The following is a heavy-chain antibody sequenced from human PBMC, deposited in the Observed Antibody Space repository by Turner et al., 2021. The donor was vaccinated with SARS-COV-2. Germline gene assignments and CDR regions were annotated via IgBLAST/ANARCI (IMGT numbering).Heavy chain of an antibody. Sequence: QLQLQETGPGLVKPSGTLSLTCTISGGAISSSSYYWGWNRQPPGKGLEWIGSVYYIGDTYYNPSLKIRVTISEDTSKNQFSLKLSSVTAADTAVYYCAGRHALLWFGDRNWFDPWGQGTLVTVSS. CDR3: AGRHALLWFGDRNWFDP. CDR2: VYYIGDT. CDR1: GGAISSSSYY. D-gene: IGHD3-10*01. J-gene: IGHJ5*02. V-gene: IGHV4-39*01.